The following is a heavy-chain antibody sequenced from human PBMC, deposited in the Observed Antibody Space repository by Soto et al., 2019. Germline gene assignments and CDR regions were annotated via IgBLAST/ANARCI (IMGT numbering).Heavy chain of an antibody. CDR1: GGTFSSYT. V-gene: IGHV1-69*08. CDR3: AREEYYYGSGAFFDS. D-gene: IGHD3-10*01. CDR2: IIPILGIA. Sequence: QVQLVQSGAEVKKPGSSVKVSCKASGGTFSSYTISWVRQAPGQGLEWMGRIIPILGIANYAQKFQGRVTITADKSTGTAYMELSSLRSEDTAVYYCAREEYYYGSGAFFDSWGQGTLVTVSS. J-gene: IGHJ4*02.